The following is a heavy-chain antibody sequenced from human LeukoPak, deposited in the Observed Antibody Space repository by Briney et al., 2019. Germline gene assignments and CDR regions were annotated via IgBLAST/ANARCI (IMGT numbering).Heavy chain of an antibody. CDR2: INPNSGGT. D-gene: IGHD3-10*01. Sequence: ASVKVSCKASGYTFTGYYMHWVRQAPGQGLEWMGRINPNSGGTNYAQKFQGRVTMTRDTSISTAYMELSRLRSDDTAVYYCARDPYYDGSGSYYMEGFGVDYWGQGTLVTVSS. CDR3: ARDPYYDGSGSYYMEGFGVDY. CDR1: GYTFTGYY. V-gene: IGHV1-2*06. J-gene: IGHJ4*02.